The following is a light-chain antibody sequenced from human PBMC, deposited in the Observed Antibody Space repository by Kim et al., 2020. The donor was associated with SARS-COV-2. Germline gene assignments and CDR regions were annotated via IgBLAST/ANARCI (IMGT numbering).Light chain of an antibody. J-gene: IGLJ3*02. Sequence: VPPEHTASSTWPEDVLSKKFFRWFQQKPGQAPVLVIYKDSERPSGIPERFSGSSSGTTVTLTISGAQVEDEADYYCYSAADNNVLFGGGTQLTVL. CDR3: YSAADNNVL. V-gene: IGLV3-27*01. CDR1: VLSKKF. CDR2: KDS.